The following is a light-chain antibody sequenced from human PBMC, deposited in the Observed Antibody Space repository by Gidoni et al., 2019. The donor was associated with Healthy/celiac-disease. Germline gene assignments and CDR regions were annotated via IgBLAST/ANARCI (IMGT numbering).Light chain of an antibody. J-gene: IGKJ3*01. CDR2: AES. V-gene: IGKV1-39*01. CDR3: QQSYSTSL. CDR1: QSISSY. Sequence: DIQMTQSPSSLSASVGDRVTITCRASQSISSYLNWYQQKPGKAPKLLIYAESSLQSGVPSRFSGSGSGTLTISSLQPEDFATYYCQQSYSTSLFGPGTKVEIK.